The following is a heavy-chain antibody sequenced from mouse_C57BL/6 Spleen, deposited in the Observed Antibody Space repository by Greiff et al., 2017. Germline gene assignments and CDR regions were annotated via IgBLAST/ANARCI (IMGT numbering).Heavy chain of an antibody. CDR2: IYPGDGDT. V-gene: IGHV1-80*01. J-gene: IGHJ1*03. CDR3: ARTTVEDGDWYFDD. Sequence: VKLQESGAELVKPGASVKISCKASGYAFSSYWMNWVKQRPGKGLEWIGQIYPGDGDTNYNGKFKGKATLTADKSSSTAYMQLSSLTSEDSAVYFCARTTVEDGDWYFDDWGTGTTVTVSS. CDR1: GYAFSSYW. D-gene: IGHD1-1*01.